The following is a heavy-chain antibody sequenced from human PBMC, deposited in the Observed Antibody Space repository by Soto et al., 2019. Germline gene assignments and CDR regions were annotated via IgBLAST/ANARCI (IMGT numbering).Heavy chain of an antibody. CDR2: ISAYNGST. D-gene: IGHD3-22*01. Sequence: GASVKVSCKASGYTFTSYGISWVRQAPGQGLEWMGWISAYNGSTSYAQKFQGRVTMTRDTSTSTVYMELSSLRSEDTAVYYCARSNEGYYYDSSGFAPDPSGHPLDYWGQGTLVTVSS. V-gene: IGHV1-18*04. J-gene: IGHJ4*02. CDR1: GYTFTSYG. CDR3: ARSNEGYYYDSSGFAPDPSGHPLDY.